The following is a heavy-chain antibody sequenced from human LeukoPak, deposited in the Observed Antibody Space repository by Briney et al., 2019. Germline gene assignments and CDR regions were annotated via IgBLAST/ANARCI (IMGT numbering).Heavy chain of an antibody. D-gene: IGHD1-26*01. Sequence: GGSLRLSCAASGFTFSSYAMHWVRQAPGKGLEWVAVISYDGSNKYYADSVKGRFTISRDNSKNTLYLQMNSLRAEDTAVYYCARDSGKIRVGATMMFAYWGQGTLVTVSS. CDR2: ISYDGSNK. V-gene: IGHV3-30*01. CDR1: GFTFSSYA. J-gene: IGHJ4*02. CDR3: ARDSGKIRVGATMMFAY.